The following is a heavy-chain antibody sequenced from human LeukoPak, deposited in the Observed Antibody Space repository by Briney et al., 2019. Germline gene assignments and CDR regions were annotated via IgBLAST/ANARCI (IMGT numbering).Heavy chain of an antibody. Sequence: SETLSLTCTLSVDSISSGIPYWNWIRQPAGKGLEWIGRIYTSGSTNYNPSLKSRVTTSVDTSKNQFSLKLSSVTAADTAVYYCARRRSYYYGSGWYYYMDVWGKGTTVTISS. D-gene: IGHD3-10*01. CDR2: IYTSGST. V-gene: IGHV4-61*02. CDR1: VDSISSGIPY. CDR3: ARRRSYYYGSGWYYYMDV. J-gene: IGHJ6*03.